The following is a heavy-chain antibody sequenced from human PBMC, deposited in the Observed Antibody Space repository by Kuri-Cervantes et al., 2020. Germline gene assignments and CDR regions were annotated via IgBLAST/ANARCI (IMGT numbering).Heavy chain of an antibody. J-gene: IGHJ4*02. Sequence: ESLKISCDVSGYSISSGYYWGWIRQPPGKGLEWIGYIYYSGSTNYNPSLKSRAAMSVDTSKNQFSLKLSSVTAADTVVYYCARGGGNSPFDYWGQGTLVTVSS. CDR1: GYSISSGYY. CDR2: IYYSGST. D-gene: IGHD4-23*01. V-gene: IGHV4-28*03. CDR3: ARGGGNSPFDY.